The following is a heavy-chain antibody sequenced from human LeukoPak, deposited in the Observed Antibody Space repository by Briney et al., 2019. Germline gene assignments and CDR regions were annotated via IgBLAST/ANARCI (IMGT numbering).Heavy chain of an antibody. V-gene: IGHV1-46*01. D-gene: IGHD3-10*01. CDR2: INPSGGST. CDR3: ARGDWYYYGSGSSYYMDV. CDR1: GYTFTSYY. J-gene: IGHJ6*03. Sequence: GASVKVSCKASGYTFTSYYMHWVRQAPGQGLEWMGIINPSGGSTSYAQKFQGRVTMTRDTSTSTVYMELSSLRSEDTAVYYCARGDWYYYGSGSSYYMDVWGKGATDTVSS.